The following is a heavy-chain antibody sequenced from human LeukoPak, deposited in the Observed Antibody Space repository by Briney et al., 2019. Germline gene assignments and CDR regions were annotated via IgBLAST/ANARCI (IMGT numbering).Heavy chain of an antibody. CDR1: GFTFSSYW. D-gene: IGHD3-10*01. CDR2: IKQDGSEK. V-gene: IGHV3-7*01. J-gene: IGHJ4*02. Sequence: TGGSLRLSCAASGFTFSSYWMSWVRQAPGKGLEWVANIKQDGSEKYYVDSVKGRFTISRDNAKNSLYLQVNSLRAEDTAVYYCASFDYYGSGSYYKGGSDYWGQGTLVTVSS. CDR3: ASFDYYGSGSYYKGGSDY.